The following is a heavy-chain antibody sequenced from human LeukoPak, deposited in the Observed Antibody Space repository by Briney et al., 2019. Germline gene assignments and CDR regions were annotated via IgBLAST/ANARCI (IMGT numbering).Heavy chain of an antibody. CDR3: ARSRYNWNDYDAFDI. D-gene: IGHD1-20*01. V-gene: IGHV4-59*01. Sequence: SETLSLTCTVSGGSISSYYWSWIRQPPGKGLEWIGYIYYSGSTNYNPSLKSRVTISVDTSKNQFSLKLSSVAAADTAVYYCARSRYNWNDYDAFDIWGQGTMVTVSS. CDR2: IYYSGST. J-gene: IGHJ3*02. CDR1: GGSISSYY.